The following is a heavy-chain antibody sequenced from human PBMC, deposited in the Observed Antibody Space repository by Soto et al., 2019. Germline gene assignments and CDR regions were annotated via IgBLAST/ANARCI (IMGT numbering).Heavy chain of an antibody. CDR3: AKDRSSGWSHDY. CDR1: GFTFSSYG. CDR2: ISYDGSNK. V-gene: IGHV3-30*18. Sequence: VGSLRLSCAASGFTFSSYGMHWVRQAPGKGLEWVAVISYDGSNKYYADSVKGRFTISRDNSKNTLYLQMNSLRAEDTAVYYCAKDRSSGWSHDYWGQGTLVTVSS. J-gene: IGHJ4*02. D-gene: IGHD6-19*01.